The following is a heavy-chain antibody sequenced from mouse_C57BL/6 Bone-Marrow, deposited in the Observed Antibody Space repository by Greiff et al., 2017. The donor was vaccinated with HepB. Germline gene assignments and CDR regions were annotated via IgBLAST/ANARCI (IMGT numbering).Heavy chain of an antibody. CDR1: GLSLTSYG. CDR3: AKRYYGSSYWYFDV. D-gene: IGHD1-1*01. J-gene: IGHJ1*03. V-gene: IGHV2-9*01. Sequence: QVQLKESGPGLVASSQSLSIPCTVSGLSLTSYGVDGVRQPPGKGLVWLGVIWGGGSTNYNSALMSRLNISKDNSKSQGFLKMNSLQTDDTAMYYCAKRYYGSSYWYFDVWGTGTTVTVSS. CDR2: IWGGGST.